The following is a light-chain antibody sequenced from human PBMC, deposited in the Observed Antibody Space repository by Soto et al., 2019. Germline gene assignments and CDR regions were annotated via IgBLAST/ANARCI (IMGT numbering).Light chain of an antibody. CDR2: GAS. Sequence: DIQMTQSPFSLPASVGDRVNITCRASQSISNYLNWYQQKPGRAPSLLIHGASSLQGGVPSRFSGSGSGTDFTLTISSLQPEDFTTYYCQQTYRAPLTFGGGTKV. J-gene: IGKJ4*01. V-gene: IGKV1-39*01. CDR3: QQTYRAPLT. CDR1: QSISNY.